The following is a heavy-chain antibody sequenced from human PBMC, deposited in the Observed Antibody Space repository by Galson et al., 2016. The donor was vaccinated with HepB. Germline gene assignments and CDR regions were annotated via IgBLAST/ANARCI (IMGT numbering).Heavy chain of an antibody. D-gene: IGHD2-2*02. Sequence: SETLSLTCSVSGGSISHYYWSWIRQPPGKGLEWIGYIYYSGSTTYNPSLKSRVSISVDTSKNQFSLRLNSVTAADTAVYYCARGLYCSRTTCYTAPFEYWGQGAPVTVSS. CDR1: GGSISHYY. CDR3: ARGLYCSRTTCYTAPFEY. CDR2: IYYSGST. V-gene: IGHV4-59*01. J-gene: IGHJ4*02.